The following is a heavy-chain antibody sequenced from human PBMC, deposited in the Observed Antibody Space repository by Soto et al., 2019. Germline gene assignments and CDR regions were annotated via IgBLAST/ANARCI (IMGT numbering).Heavy chain of an antibody. D-gene: IGHD3-3*01. CDR2: VFYTGRA. CDR1: CGSLGSYY. V-gene: IGHV4-59*03. Sequence: SEPLSLTCTVSCGSLGSYYWSWIRQPPGKGLEWIGYVFYTGRANYNASLKSRVSISLDTSNYQFSLKLSSVTAADTAVYYCAKKWYYDFCRGYYDHAAAGCAPWGQATRGTVAS. J-gene: IGHJ5*02. CDR3: AKKWYYDFCRGYYDHAAAGCAP.